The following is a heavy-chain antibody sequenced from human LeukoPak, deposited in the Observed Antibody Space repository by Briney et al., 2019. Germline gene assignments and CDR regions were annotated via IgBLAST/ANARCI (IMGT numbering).Heavy chain of an antibody. CDR3: AGDHYLALKD. V-gene: IGHV4-34*01. D-gene: IGHD1-14*01. J-gene: IGHJ4*01. Sequence: PSETLSLTCAVYGGSFSDKYWSWIRQSPGKGLEWIGEISPSGSTNYNASLKSRVTISVDTSSNQFSLKLSSVTAADTAVYYCAGDHYLALKDWGHGILVTVSS. CDR2: ISPSGST. CDR1: GGSFSDKY.